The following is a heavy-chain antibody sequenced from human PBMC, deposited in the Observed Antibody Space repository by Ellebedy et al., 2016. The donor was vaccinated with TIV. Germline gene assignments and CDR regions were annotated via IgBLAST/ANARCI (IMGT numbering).Heavy chain of an antibody. V-gene: IGHV3-48*01. J-gene: IGHJ6*02. CDR2: ISISGTTL. CDR3: ARVDRVSHAMDV. D-gene: IGHD1-14*01. CDR1: GFTLSNSG. Sequence: GESLKISXAASGFTLSNSGMTWVRQAPGKGLEWVSYISISGTTLYYADSVRGRFTISRDNAKNSLNLRMNSLRADDTAMYYCARVDRVSHAMDVWGQGTPVTVSS.